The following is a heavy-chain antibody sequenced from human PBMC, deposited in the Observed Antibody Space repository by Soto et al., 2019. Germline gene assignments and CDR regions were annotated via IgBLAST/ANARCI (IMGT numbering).Heavy chain of an antibody. CDR3: ARFFGSGFDY. V-gene: IGHV3-48*02. CDR2: ISTSGATR. J-gene: IGHJ4*02. Sequence: EVQLVESGGGLVQPGGSLRLSCVASGFTFSTDSMNWVRQAPGKGLEWVAHISTSGATRYYADSVKGRFTISRDNAKTSLYLQMDSLRNEDTAADYCARFFGSGFDYWGQGTLVTVSS. CDR1: GFTFSTDS. D-gene: IGHD6-19*01.